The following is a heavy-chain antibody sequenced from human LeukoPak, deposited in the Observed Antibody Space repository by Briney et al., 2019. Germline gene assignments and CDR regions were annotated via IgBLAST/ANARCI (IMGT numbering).Heavy chain of an antibody. CDR3: ARGGSSALGY. CDR2: ISGYNGNT. V-gene: IGHV1-18*04. Sequence: ASVKVSCKASGYTFTGYYMHWVRQAPGQGLEWMGWISGYNGNTNYAQNLQGRVTMTTDTSTSTAYMELRSLRSDDTAVYYCARGGSSALGYWGQGTLVTVSS. CDR1: GYTFTGYY. D-gene: IGHD6-19*01. J-gene: IGHJ4*02.